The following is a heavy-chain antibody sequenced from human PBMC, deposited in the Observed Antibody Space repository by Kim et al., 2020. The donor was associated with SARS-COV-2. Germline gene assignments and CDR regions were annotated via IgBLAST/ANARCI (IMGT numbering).Heavy chain of an antibody. CDR1: GFTFSSYG. CDR3: ARAWGSSSPFDY. CDR2: IWYDGSNK. J-gene: IGHJ4*02. Sequence: GGSLRLSCAASGFTFSSYGMHWVRQAPGKGLEWVAVIWYDGSNKYYADSVKGRFTISRDNSKNTLYLQMNSLGAEETAVYYCARAWGSSSPFDYWGQGTLVTVSS. D-gene: IGHD3-16*01. V-gene: IGHV3-33*01.